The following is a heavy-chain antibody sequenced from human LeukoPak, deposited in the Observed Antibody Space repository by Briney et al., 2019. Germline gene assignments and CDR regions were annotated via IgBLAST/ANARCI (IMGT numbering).Heavy chain of an antibody. V-gene: IGHV1-18*01. J-gene: IGHJ4*02. D-gene: IGHD2-2*01. CDR2: ISTHNGNT. CDR3: ARRSYRRAIPTSQFDF. CDR1: GYTFASYG. Sequence: ASVKVSCKASGYTFASYGINWVRQAPGQGLEWMGWISTHNGNTNCAENFQGRVTMTTDTFTRTAYMELRSLRSDDTAVYFCARRSYRRAIPTSQFDFWGQGTLLTVSS.